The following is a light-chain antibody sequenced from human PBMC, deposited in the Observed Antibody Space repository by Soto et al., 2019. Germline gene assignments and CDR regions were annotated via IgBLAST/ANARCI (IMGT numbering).Light chain of an antibody. J-gene: IGKJ1*01. Sequence: IVMNQSPSTLSVSPGERAPLSCRASQSVSSSLAWYQQKPGQAPRLLIYGASTRATGIPARFSGSGSGTEFTLTISSLQSEDFAVYYCQQYNNWWTFGQGTKVDI. CDR1: QSVSSS. CDR2: GAS. V-gene: IGKV3-15*01. CDR3: QQYNNWWT.